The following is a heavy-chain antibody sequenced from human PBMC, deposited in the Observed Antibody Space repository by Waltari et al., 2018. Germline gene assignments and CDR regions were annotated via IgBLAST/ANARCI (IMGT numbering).Heavy chain of an antibody. J-gene: IGHJ4*02. CDR1: GGSISSSSYY. CDR2: IYYSGST. Sequence: QLQLQESGPGLVKPSETLSLTCTVSGGSISSSSYYWGWIRQPPGKGLEWIGSIYYSGSTYYNPSLKSRVTRSVDTSKNQFSLKLSSVTAADTAVYYCARGRYYDSSGYLDYWGQGTLVTVSS. CDR3: ARGRYYDSSGYLDY. V-gene: IGHV4-39*07. D-gene: IGHD3-22*01.